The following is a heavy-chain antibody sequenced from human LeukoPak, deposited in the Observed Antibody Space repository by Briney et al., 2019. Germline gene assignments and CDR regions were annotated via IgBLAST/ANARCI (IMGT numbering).Heavy chain of an antibody. J-gene: IGHJ4*02. V-gene: IGHV4-59*01. D-gene: IGHD6-6*01. CDR3: ARRKSGYSSSRYFDY. CDR1: GGSISSYY. CDR2: IYYSGST. Sequence: SETLSLTCTVSGGSISSYYWSWIRQPPGKGLEWIGYIYYSGSTNYNPSLKSRVTISVDTSKNQFSLKLSSVTAADTAVYYCARRKSGYSSSRYFDYWGQGTLVTVSS.